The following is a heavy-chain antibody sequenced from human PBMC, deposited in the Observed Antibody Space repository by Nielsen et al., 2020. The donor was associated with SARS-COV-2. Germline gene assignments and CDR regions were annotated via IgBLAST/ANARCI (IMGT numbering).Heavy chain of an antibody. Sequence: GGSLRLSCAASGFTVSSNYMSWVRQAPGKGLEWVSVIYSGGSTYYADSVKGRFTISRDNAKNSLYLQMNSLRAEDTAGYYCARGDYNLNYRFYGLDVWGQGTTVTVSS. CDR3: ARGDYNLNYRFYGLDV. V-gene: IGHV3-66*01. CDR2: IYSGGST. D-gene: IGHD4-11*01. J-gene: IGHJ6*02. CDR1: GFTVSSNY.